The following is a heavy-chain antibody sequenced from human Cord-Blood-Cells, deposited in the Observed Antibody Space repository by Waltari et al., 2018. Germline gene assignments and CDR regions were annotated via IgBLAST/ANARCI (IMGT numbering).Heavy chain of an antibody. CDR3: ARARPAGNSSAFDI. D-gene: IGHD4-4*01. Sequence: QVQLVQSGAAVKKPGASVKVSCKASGSTFTGYYMHWVRQTPGQGLEWMVWINPNSGGTNYAQKFQGWVTMTRDTSISTAYMELSRLRSDDTAVYYCARARPAGNSSAFDIWGQGTMVTVSS. J-gene: IGHJ3*02. CDR2: INPNSGGT. CDR1: GSTFTGYY. V-gene: IGHV1-2*04.